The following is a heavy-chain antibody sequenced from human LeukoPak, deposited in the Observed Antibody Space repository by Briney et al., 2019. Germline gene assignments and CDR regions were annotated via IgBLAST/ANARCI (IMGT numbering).Heavy chain of an antibody. CDR2: INHSGST. J-gene: IGHJ2*01. V-gene: IGHV4-34*01. CDR1: GGSFSGYY. Sequence: SETLSLTCAVYGGSFSGYYWSWIRQPPGKGLEWIGEINHSGSTYYNPSLKSRVTISVDTSKNQFSLKLSSVTAADTAVYYCARPGYSSGWSEGYFDLWGRGTLVTVSS. D-gene: IGHD6-19*01. CDR3: ARPGYSSGWSEGYFDL.